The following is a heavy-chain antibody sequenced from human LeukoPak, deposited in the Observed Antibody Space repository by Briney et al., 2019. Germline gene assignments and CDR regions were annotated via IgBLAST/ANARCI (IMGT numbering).Heavy chain of an antibody. CDR1: GFTFSSYW. CDR2: IKQDGSEK. Sequence: PGGSLRLSCAASGFTFSSYWMSWVRQAPGKGLEWVANIKQDGSEKYYVDSVKGRFTISRDNAKNSLYLQMNSLRAEDTAVYYCARELLHYYGSGSYFYYFDYWGQGTLVTVSS. V-gene: IGHV3-7*01. D-gene: IGHD3-10*01. J-gene: IGHJ4*02. CDR3: ARELLHYYGSGSYFYYFDY.